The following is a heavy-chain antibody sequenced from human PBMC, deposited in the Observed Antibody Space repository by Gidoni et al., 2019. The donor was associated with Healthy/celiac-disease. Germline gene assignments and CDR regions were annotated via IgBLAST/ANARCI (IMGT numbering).Heavy chain of an antibody. Sequence: QVQLQESGPGLVKPSETLSLTCTVSGGAISRYYWSWIRQPPGKGLGWIGYIYYSGSTNYNPSLKSRVTISVDTSKNQFSLKLSSVTAADTAVYYCARIYSGYDSNSYYGMDVWGQGTTVTVSS. CDR1: GGAISRYY. CDR3: ARIYSGYDSNSYYGMDV. V-gene: IGHV4-59*08. CDR2: IYYSGST. J-gene: IGHJ6*02. D-gene: IGHD5-12*01.